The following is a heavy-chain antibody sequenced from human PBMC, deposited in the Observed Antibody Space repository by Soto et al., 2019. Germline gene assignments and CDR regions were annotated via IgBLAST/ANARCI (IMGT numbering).Heavy chain of an antibody. V-gene: IGHV3-30-3*01. CDR1: GFTFISYA. J-gene: IGHJ6*02. D-gene: IGHD3-10*01. CDR2: ISFDGSTE. CDR3: ARSRHGSGSYTHFYYGLDV. Sequence: QMQLVEYGGGVVQPGRSLRLSCAASGFTFISYAMHWVRQAPGKGLEWVAVISFDGSTEYYADSVKGRFTISRDNSKNTVYLQMNSLRSEDTAVYYCARSRHGSGSYTHFYYGLDVWGQGTTVTVSS.